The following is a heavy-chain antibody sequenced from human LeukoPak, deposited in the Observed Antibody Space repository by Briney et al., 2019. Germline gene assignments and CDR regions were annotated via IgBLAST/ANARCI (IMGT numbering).Heavy chain of an antibody. Sequence: GGSLRLSCAASGFTFSSYEMNWVRQAPGKGLEWVSYISSSGSTIYYADSVKGRFTISRDNAKNSLYLQMNSLRAEDTAVYYCAKARLAGLLDYWGQGTLVTVSS. V-gene: IGHV3-48*03. J-gene: IGHJ4*02. CDR1: GFTFSSYE. CDR3: AKARLAGLLDY. CDR2: ISSSGSTI. D-gene: IGHD6-19*01.